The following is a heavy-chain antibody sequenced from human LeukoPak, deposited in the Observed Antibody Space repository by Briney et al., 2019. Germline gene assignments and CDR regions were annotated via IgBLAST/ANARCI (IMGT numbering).Heavy chain of an antibody. D-gene: IGHD6-6*01. J-gene: IGHJ6*03. V-gene: IGHV4-59*01. CDR1: GCSISSYY. CDR3: ARVGIAARPGYMDV. Sequence: SETLSLTCTVSGCSISSYYWSWIRQPPGKGLEWIGYIYYSGSTNYNPSLKSRVTIAVETSKNQFSLKLRSVTSADTAVYYCARVGIAARPGYMDVWGKGTTVTV. CDR2: IYYSGST.